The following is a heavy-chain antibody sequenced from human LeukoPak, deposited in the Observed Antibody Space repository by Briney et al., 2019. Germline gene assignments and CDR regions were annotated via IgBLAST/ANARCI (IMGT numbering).Heavy chain of an antibody. J-gene: IGHJ4*02. CDR3: AKDLYFGAFEH. D-gene: IGHD3-10*01. CDR2: IYSGGST. CDR1: GFTFSSYS. Sequence: GGSLRLSCAASGFTFSSYSVNWVRQAPGKGLEWVSVIYSGGSTYYADSVKGRFTISRDNSRNTLYLQMNSLRAEDMAEYYCAKDLYFGAFEHWGQGTLVTVSS. V-gene: IGHV3-23*03.